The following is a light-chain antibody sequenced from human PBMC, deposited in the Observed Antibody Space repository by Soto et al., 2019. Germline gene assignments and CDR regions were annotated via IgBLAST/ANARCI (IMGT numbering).Light chain of an antibody. CDR1: QSVSSY. CDR2: DAS. J-gene: IGKJ1*01. Sequence: EIVLTQSPATLSLSPGERATVSCRASQSVSSYLAWYQQKPGQAPRLLIYDASNRATGIPARFSGSGSGADFTLTISGLEPEDFAVYYCQQRSNWTFGQGTKVDI. CDR3: QQRSNWT. V-gene: IGKV3-11*01.